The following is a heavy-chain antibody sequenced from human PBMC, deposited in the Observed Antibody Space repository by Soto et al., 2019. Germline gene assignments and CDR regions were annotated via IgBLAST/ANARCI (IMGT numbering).Heavy chain of an antibody. CDR3: ARDPSGTYCSGGSCYSYHSTHGMDV. J-gene: IGHJ6*02. D-gene: IGHD2-15*01. CDR2: IYYGGST. Sequence: SETLSLTCTVSGGSISSCSYLWGWVRQSPGKGLESIGSIYYGGSTNYNPSLKSRVTISVDTSKNQFSLKLSSVTAADTAVYYCARDPSGTYCSGGSCYSYHSTHGMDVWGQGTTVTVSS. V-gene: IGHV4-39*07. CDR1: GGSISSCSYL.